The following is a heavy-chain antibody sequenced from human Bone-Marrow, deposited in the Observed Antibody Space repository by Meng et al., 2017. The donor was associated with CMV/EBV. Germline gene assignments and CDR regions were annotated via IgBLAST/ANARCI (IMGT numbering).Heavy chain of an antibody. CDR2: IRYDGSNK. J-gene: IGHJ5*02. V-gene: IGHV3-30*02. CDR1: GFTFSSYG. D-gene: IGHD6-19*01. CDR3: ARSHVAGYSSAS. Sequence: GESLKISCAASGFTFSSYGMHWVRQAPGKGLEWVAFIRYDGSNKYYAESVKGRFTISRDNSKNTLYLQMNSLRAEDTAVYYCARSHVAGYSSASCGQGTLVTVSS.